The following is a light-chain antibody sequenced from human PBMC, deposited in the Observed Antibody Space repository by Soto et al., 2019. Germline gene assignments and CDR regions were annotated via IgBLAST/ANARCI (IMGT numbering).Light chain of an antibody. J-gene: IGKJ4*01. CDR3: QQFHSLPRT. CDR1: QAISDY. Sequence: DIQMTQSPSSLSASVGDRVSITCRASQAISDYLAWFQQKPGKAPKSLIYRASTLQGGVPSRFRGSGSGTYFTLTINSLQPEDFATYYCQQFHSLPRTFGGGTRVEIK. CDR2: RAS. V-gene: IGKV1-16*01.